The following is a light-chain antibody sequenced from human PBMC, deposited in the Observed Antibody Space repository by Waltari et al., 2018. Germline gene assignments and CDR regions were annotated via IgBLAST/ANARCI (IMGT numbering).Light chain of an antibody. J-gene: IGLJ1*01. CDR1: SRDVGGFNY. CDR3: SSFTSSSVYV. Sequence: QSALTQPASVSGSPGQSSTLSCTGISRDVGGFNYVPWYQQHPGKAPKLMIYEVSNRPSGVSSRFSGSKSGNTASLTISGLQAEDESDYYCSSFTSSSVYVFGTGTKVTVL. CDR2: EVS. V-gene: IGLV2-14*01.